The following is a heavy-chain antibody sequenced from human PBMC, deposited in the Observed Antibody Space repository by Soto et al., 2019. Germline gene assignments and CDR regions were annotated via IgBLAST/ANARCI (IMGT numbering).Heavy chain of an antibody. Sequence: ASVKVSCKASGYTFTSYAMHWVRQAPGQRLEWMGWINAGNGNTKYSQKFQGRVTITRDTSASTAYMELSSLRSEDTAVYYCARAPRITIFGVYNYYMDVWGKGTTVTVSS. V-gene: IGHV1-3*01. CDR3: ARAPRITIFGVYNYYMDV. D-gene: IGHD3-3*01. CDR2: INAGNGNT. J-gene: IGHJ6*03. CDR1: GYTFTSYA.